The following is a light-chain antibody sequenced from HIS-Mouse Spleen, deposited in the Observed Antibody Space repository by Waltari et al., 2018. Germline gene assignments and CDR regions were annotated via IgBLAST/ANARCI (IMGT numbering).Light chain of an antibody. J-gene: IGLJ2*01. CDR3: SLYTSSSTFV. CDR2: EVS. CDR1: SSDVGSYNR. Sequence: QSALTQPPSVSGSPGQSVTISCTGTSSDVGSYNRVSWYQPPPGPAPQLMIYEVSNRPSGVPDRFSGSKSGNTASLTISGLQAEDEADYYCSLYTSSSTFVFGGGTKLTVL. V-gene: IGLV2-18*01.